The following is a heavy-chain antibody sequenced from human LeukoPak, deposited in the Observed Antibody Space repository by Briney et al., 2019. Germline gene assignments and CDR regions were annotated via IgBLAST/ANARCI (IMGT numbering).Heavy chain of an antibody. D-gene: IGHD5-18*01. CDR3: ARDRDTAMLDY. CDR1: GYTFTGYY. J-gene: IGHJ4*02. Sequence: ASVKVSCKASGYTFTGYYMHWVRQAPGQGLEWMGWINPNSGGTNYAQKFQGRVTITADKSTSTAYMELSSLRSEDTAVYYCARDRDTAMLDYWGQGTLVTVSS. CDR2: INPNSGGT. V-gene: IGHV1-2*02.